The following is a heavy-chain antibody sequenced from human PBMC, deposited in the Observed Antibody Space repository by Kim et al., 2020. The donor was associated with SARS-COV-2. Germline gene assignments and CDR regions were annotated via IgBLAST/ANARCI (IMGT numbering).Heavy chain of an antibody. V-gene: IGHV3-74*01. CDR2: INSDGSST. J-gene: IGHJ4*02. CDR1: GFTFSNSW. CDR3: ATYSGSSGY. D-gene: IGHD3-10*01. Sequence: GGSLRLSCAASGFTFSNSWMHWVRQAPGKGLMWVSLINSDGSSTSYADSVKGRFTISRDNAKNTLSLQMNSLRPEDTALYYCATYSGSSGYWGQGTLVTVSS.